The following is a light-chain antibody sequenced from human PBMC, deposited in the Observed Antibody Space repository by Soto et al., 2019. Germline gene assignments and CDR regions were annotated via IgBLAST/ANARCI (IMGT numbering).Light chain of an antibody. J-gene: IGLJ1*01. CDR2: GNK. CDR1: GLNIGPGYD. CDR3: QSFDAGVSGYV. V-gene: IGLV1-40*01. Sequence: QSVLTQPPSVSGALGQRVTISCTGSGLNIGPGYDVHWYQQLPGTAPKVVIYGNKIRPSGVPDRFSGSKSGTSASLAITGLQAEDEAEYYCQSFDAGVSGYVFGPGTKLTVL.